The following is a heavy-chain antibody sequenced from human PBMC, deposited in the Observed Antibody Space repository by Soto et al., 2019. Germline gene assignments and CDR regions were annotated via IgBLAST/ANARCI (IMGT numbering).Heavy chain of an antibody. CDR1: GGSISSSPHY. CDR2: ISYVGTT. D-gene: IGHD6-6*01. J-gene: IGHJ3*01. Sequence: QVYLQESGPGLVKPSETLSLTYSVFGGSISSSPHYWDWIRQPPGKGLEWIGSISYVGTTYYNPSLNSRLTITADTSKNQFSLKLNSVTAADTAVYYCARHIGQLAPLGVWGQGTLLTVSS. CDR3: ARHIGQLAPLGV. V-gene: IGHV4-39*01.